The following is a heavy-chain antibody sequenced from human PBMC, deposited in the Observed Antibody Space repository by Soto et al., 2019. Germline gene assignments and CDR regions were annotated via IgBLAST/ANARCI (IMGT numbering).Heavy chain of an antibody. CDR3: AVGSSGYQNY. Sequence: SETLSLTCTVSGGSISSSSYCWGWIRQPPGKGLEWIGSIYYSGSTYYNPSLKSRVTISVDTSKNQFSLKLSSVTAADTAVYYCAVGSSGYQNYWGQGTLVTVSS. J-gene: IGHJ4*02. CDR1: GGSISSSSYC. CDR2: IYYSGST. V-gene: IGHV4-39*01. D-gene: IGHD3-22*01.